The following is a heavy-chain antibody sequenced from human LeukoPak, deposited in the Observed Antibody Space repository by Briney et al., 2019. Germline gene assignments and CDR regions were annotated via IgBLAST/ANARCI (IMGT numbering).Heavy chain of an antibody. V-gene: IGHV3-74*01. J-gene: IGHJ6*02. Sequence: GGSLRLSCAASGFPFSSYWMHWVRQVPGKGLLWVSRINSDGSATIYADSVRGRFTVSRDNAKNTLYLQMSGLRVEDTAVYHCASDSPYYGMDVWGQGTTVTVSS. CDR3: ASDSPYYGMDV. CDR1: GFPFSSYW. CDR2: INSDGSAT.